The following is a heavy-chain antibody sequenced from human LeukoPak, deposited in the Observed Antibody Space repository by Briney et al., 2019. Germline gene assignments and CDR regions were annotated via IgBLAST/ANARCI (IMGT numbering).Heavy chain of an antibody. J-gene: IGHJ6*02. V-gene: IGHV4-59*01. CDR3: ATRYYGSGSYYNVEGMDV. CDR2: IYYSGST. CDR1: GGSISSYY. Sequence: SETLSLTCTVSGGSISSYYWSWIRQPPGKGLEWVGYIYYSGSTNYNPSLKSRVTISVDTSKNQFSLKLSSVTAADTAVYYCATRYYGSGSYYNVEGMDVWGQGTTVTVS. D-gene: IGHD3-10*01.